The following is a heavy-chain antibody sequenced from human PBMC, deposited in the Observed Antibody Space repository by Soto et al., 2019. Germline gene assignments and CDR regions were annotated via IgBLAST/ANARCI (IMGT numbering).Heavy chain of an antibody. V-gene: IGHV4-4*07. D-gene: IGHD4-17*01. CDR3: ARDRTVDYVDYYFDY. CDR1: DDSIYTYY. J-gene: IGHJ4*02. Sequence: SETLSLTCTVSDDSIYTYYWSWIRQPAGKGLEWIGRIYTNGSTNSKPSLRSRLTMSVDRSKHQLSLKLSSVTAADTAVYYCARDRTVDYVDYYFDYWGRGTLVTVS. CDR2: IYTNGST.